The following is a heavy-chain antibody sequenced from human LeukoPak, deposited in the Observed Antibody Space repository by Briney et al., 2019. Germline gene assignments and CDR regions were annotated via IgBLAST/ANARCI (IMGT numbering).Heavy chain of an antibody. CDR2: IKQDGSEK. V-gene: IGHV3-7*01. CDR1: GFTFSSYA. D-gene: IGHD5-12*01. Sequence: TGGSLRLSCAASGFTFSSYAMSWVRQAPGKGLEWVANIKQDGSEKYYVDSVKGRFTISRDNAKNSLYLQMNSLRAEDTAVYYCARVSGYSGYETPWYFDYWGQGTLVTVSS. CDR3: ARVSGYSGYETPWYFDY. J-gene: IGHJ4*02.